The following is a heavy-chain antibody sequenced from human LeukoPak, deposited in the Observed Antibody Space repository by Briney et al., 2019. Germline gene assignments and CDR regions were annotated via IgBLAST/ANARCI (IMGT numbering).Heavy chain of an antibody. CDR1: GFTFSSYW. J-gene: IGHJ4*02. CDR3: ARHLSGVTGYTYGRGIDY. D-gene: IGHD5-18*01. V-gene: IGHV3-7*01. CDR2: IKKDGIEK. Sequence: GGSLRLSCAASGFTFSSYWMSWVRQAPGKGLEWVANIKKDGIEKYYVDSVKGRFTISRDNAKTSLYLQMNSLRAEDTAVYYCARHLSGVTGYTYGRGIDYWGQGTLVTVSS.